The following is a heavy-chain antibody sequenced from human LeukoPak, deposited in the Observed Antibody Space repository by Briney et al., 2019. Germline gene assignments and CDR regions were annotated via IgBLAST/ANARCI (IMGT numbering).Heavy chain of an antibody. CDR1: GGSFSGYY. V-gene: IGHV4-34*01. CDR2: INHSGST. CDR3: ARLRRVLRYFDYQRVAFDI. D-gene: IGHD3-9*01. Sequence: SETLSLTCAVYGGSFSGYYWSWIRQPPGKGLEWIGEINHSGSTNYNPSLKSRVTISVDTSKNQFSLKLSSVTAADTAVYYCARLRRVLRYFDYQRVAFDIWGQGTMVTVSS. J-gene: IGHJ3*02.